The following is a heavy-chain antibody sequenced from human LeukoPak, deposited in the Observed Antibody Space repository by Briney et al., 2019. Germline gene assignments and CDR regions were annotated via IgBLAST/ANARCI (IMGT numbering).Heavy chain of an antibody. CDR1: GGSISSYY. V-gene: IGHV4-59*01. Sequence: SETLSLTCTVSGGSISSYYWSCIRQPPGKGLEWIGNIYDSGSTNYNPSLKSRVTISVDTPKNQCSLKLSSVTAADTAVYYCARQSISGSSLSYFDYWGQGTLVNVSS. J-gene: IGHJ4*02. CDR2: IYDSGST. CDR3: ARQSISGSSLSYFDY. D-gene: IGHD3-22*01.